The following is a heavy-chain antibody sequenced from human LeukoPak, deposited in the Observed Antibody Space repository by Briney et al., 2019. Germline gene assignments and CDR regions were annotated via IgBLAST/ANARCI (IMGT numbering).Heavy chain of an antibody. CDR1: GGSISTSNYY. Sequence: SETLSLTCTVSGGSISTSNYYWGWIRQPPGKGLEWIGSMYHSGSTYYNASLKSRVTISVDTSKNQFSLKLTSVTAADTAVYYCARDPHDSSGYYYSGWDYWGQGTLVTVSS. J-gene: IGHJ4*02. D-gene: IGHD3-22*01. CDR2: MYHSGST. V-gene: IGHV4-39*07. CDR3: ARDPHDSSGYYYSGWDY.